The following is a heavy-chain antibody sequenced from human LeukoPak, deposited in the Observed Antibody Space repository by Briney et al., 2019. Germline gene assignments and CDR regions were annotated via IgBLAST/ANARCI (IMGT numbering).Heavy chain of an antibody. V-gene: IGHV5-51*01. CDR1: GYSFTSYW. D-gene: IGHD2-21*02. CDR2: IYPGDSDT. Sequence: GESLKISCKGSGYSFTSYWIGWVRQMPGKGLEWMGIIYPGDSDTRYSPSFQGQVTISADQSISTAYLQWSSLKASDTAMYYCATTLGNCGGDCYSPYYYYGMDVWGQGTTVTVSS. J-gene: IGHJ6*02. CDR3: ATTLGNCGGDCYSPYYYYGMDV.